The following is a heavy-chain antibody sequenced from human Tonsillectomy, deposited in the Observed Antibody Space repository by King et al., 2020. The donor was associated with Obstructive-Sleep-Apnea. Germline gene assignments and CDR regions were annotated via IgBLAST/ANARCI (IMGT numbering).Heavy chain of an antibody. V-gene: IGHV3-7*03. CDR1: GFTFSSYW. J-gene: IGHJ4*02. CDR2: IKQDGSEK. CDR3: ASGGTQPPYSDGY. D-gene: IGHD6-13*01. Sequence: VQLVESGGGLVQPGGSLRLSCAASGFTFSSYWMSWVRQAPGKGLEWVANIKQDGSEKYYVDSVKGRFTISRDNAKNSLYLQMNSLRAEDTAVYYCASGGTQPPYSDGYWGQGTLVTVSS.